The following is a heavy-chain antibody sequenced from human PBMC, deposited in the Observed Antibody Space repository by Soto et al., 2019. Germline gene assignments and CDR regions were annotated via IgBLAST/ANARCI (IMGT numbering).Heavy chain of an antibody. CDR1: RFAFGSYG. D-gene: IGHD2-2*01. J-gene: IGHJ4*02. V-gene: IGHV3-33*01. CDR3: ARGGCSSASCSDFDY. CDR2: IWYDGGEK. Sequence: QVQLVESGGGVVQPGGSLRPSCAASRFAFGSYGMHWVRQPPGKGLEWVAVIWYDGGEKHYADSVKGRFTISRDNSKNTLYLQMNGLRVEDAAVYYCARGGCSSASCSDFDYWGQGTLVTVSP.